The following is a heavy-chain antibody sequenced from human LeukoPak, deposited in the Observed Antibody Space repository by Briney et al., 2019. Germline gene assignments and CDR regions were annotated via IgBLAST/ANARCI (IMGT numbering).Heavy chain of an antibody. CDR2: IYNSGTT. CDR1: GGSISSGGYY. Sequence: SQTLSLTCTVSGGSISSGGYYWTWIRQYPGKGLEWIGHIYNSGTTYYNPSLQSRVTISGDTSKNQFSLKLSSVTAADTAVYYCARTAGWSFGFDYWGQGTLVTVSS. V-gene: IGHV4-31*03. D-gene: IGHD1-26*01. CDR3: ARTAGWSFGFDY. J-gene: IGHJ4*02.